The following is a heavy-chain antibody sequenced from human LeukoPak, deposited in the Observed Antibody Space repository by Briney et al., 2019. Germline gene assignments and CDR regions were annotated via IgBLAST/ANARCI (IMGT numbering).Heavy chain of an antibody. J-gene: IGHJ4*01. CDR3: ARDALEYTSCLFDD. D-gene: IGHD6-6*01. CDR1: GYTFNTYG. Sequence: DTLKVSCKASGYTFNTYGISWVRQAPGQGLEWMGWINTYSGRTNSEKKHEGRVTMITDTTTNTTYMELRSLRSDDTAFYYCARDALEYTSCLFDDGGQGTLVT. V-gene: IGHV1-18*01. CDR2: INTYSGRT.